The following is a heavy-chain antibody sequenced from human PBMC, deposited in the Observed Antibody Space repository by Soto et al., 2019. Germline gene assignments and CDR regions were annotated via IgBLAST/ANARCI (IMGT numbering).Heavy chain of an antibody. CDR3: ARVVVPIPHYYYYYGMAV. CDR2: IWYDGSNK. V-gene: IGHV3-33*08. J-gene: IGHJ6*02. Sequence: PGGSLRLSCAASGFTFSSYGMHWVRQAPGKGLEWVAVIWYDGSNKYYADSVKGRFTISRDNSKNTLYLQMNSLRAEDTAVYYCARVVVPIPHYYYYYGMAVWVQGTTVTVSS. CDR1: GFTFSSYG. D-gene: IGHD3-22*01.